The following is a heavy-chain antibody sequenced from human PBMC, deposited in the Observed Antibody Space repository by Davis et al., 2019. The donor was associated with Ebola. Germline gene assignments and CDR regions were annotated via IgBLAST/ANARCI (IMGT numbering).Heavy chain of an antibody. CDR1: GGSISSSSYY. CDR3: ARGNYGDYIVLYYYNMDV. V-gene: IGHV4-39*02. Sequence: MPGGSLRLSCTVSGGSISSSSYYWGWIRQPPGKGLEWIGSIHHSGRATSYNPSLRSRVTISVDTSKNQFSLKLSSVTAADTAVYYCARGNYGDYIVLYYYNMDVWGQWTTVTVSS. D-gene: IGHD4-17*01. J-gene: IGHJ6*02. CDR2: IHHSGRAT.